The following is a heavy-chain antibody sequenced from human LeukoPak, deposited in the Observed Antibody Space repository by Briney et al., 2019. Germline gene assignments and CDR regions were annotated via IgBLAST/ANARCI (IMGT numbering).Heavy chain of an antibody. Sequence: SVKVSCKASGFTFSSSAMQWVRQARGQRLEWIGWIVVGSGNTKYAQKFQERVTITSDMSTSTAYMELSSLRSEDTAVYYCARRFVYCSGGSCYGGWNWFDPWGQGTLVTVSS. D-gene: IGHD2-15*01. CDR2: IVVGSGNT. CDR1: GFTFSSSA. J-gene: IGHJ5*02. V-gene: IGHV1-58*02. CDR3: ARRFVYCSGGSCYGGWNWFDP.